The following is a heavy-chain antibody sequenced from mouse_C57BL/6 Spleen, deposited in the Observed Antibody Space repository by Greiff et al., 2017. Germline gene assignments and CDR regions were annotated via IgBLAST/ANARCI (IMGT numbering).Heavy chain of an antibody. V-gene: IGHV1-64*01. CDR3: ARSDYGSYWYFDV. Sequence: VQLQQPGAELVKPGASVTLSCKASGYTFTSYWMHWVKQRPGQGLEWIGMIHPNSGSTNYNEKFKSKATLTVDKSSSTAYMQLRSLKSEDSAVYYCARSDYGSYWYFDVWGTGTTVTVSS. J-gene: IGHJ1*03. D-gene: IGHD1-1*01. CDR2: IHPNSGST. CDR1: GYTFTSYW.